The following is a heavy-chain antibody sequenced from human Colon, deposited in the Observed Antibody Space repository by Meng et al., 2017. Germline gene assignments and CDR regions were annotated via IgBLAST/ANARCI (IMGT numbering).Heavy chain of an antibody. CDR1: GGSFSGYY. CDR2: INHSGST. CDR3: ARERLSSGWYGGRWFDP. Sequence: QAQLHQCGAGLLKPSETLSLTCAVYGGSFSGYYWSWIRQPPGKGLEWIGEINHSGSTNYNPSLKSRVTISVDTSKNQFSLKLSSVTAADTAVYYCARERLSSGWYGGRWFDPWGQGTLVTVSS. V-gene: IGHV4-34*01. D-gene: IGHD6-19*01. J-gene: IGHJ5*02.